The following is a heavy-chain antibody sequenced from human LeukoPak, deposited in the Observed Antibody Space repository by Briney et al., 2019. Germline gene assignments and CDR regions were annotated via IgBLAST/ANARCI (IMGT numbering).Heavy chain of an antibody. CDR1: GFIFTDYG. J-gene: IGHJ4*02. CDR3: AKEGTASKSSYFDH. V-gene: IGHV3-30*02. CDR2: IRYDGSDK. Sequence: PGGSLRLSCAVSGFIFTDYGKHWVRQAPGQGLGLLTFIRYDGSDKYYADSVQGRFTISRENSKNTLYLQMNSAASEDTAVYYCAKEGTASKSSYFDHWGQGILVTVSS. D-gene: IGHD1/OR15-1a*01.